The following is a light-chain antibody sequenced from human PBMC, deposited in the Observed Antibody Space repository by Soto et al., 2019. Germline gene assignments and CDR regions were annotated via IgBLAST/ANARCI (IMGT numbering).Light chain of an antibody. CDR3: QQLNSFPT. CDR2: AAS. J-gene: IGKJ5*01. Sequence: IQVTQSPSSLSASVGDKVTVTCRASQDISSFLAWYQQKPGKAPKLLIYAASTLQSGVPSRFSGSGSRTDFTLTISSLQPEDFATYYCQQLNSFPTFGQGTRLEIK. CDR1: QDISSF. V-gene: IGKV1-9*01.